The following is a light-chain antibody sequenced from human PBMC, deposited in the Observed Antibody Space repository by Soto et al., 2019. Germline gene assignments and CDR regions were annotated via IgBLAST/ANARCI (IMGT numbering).Light chain of an antibody. CDR1: QSVSSSY. CDR3: QQYGSSRWT. J-gene: IGKJ1*01. CDR2: GAS. V-gene: IGKV3-20*01. Sequence: EIVLTQSPGTLSLSPGGRATLSCRASQSVSSSYLAWYQQKPGQAPRLVIYGASSRATGIPDRFSGSGSGTDFTLTISSLEPEDFAVYYCQQYGSSRWTFGQGTKVEIK.